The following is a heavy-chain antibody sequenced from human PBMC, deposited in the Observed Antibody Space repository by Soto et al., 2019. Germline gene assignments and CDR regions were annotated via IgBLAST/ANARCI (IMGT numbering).Heavy chain of an antibody. J-gene: IGHJ1*01. V-gene: IGHV4-31*03. CDR3: ARGLGCSGGCCCGYFQH. CDR2: IYYSGST. Sequence: QVQLQESGPGLVKPSQTLSLTCTVSGGSISSGGYYWSWIRQHPGKGLEWIGYIYYSGSTYYNPSLKCRVTISVDRSKNPFSLKLSSVTAADAAVYYCARGLGCSGGCCCGYFQHWGQGTLVTVSS. CDR1: GGSISSGGYY. D-gene: IGHD2-15*01.